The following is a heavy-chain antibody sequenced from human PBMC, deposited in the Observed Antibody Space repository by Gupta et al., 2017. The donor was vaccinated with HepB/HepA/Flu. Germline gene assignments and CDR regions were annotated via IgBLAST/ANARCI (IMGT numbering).Heavy chain of an antibody. D-gene: IGHD6-19*01. CDR1: GASISCYY. Sequence: QVQLQASGPGLVKPSETLSLTCTVSGASISCYYWSWIRQPPGKGLEWIGYIYYSGSTTDNPSLKSRVKRSVDTAKNKFSMKLSLVTDGDTAVYYGVRILAVSSGWSRDYCDYWCQGSRVTVAS. V-gene: IGHV4-59*01. CDR2: IYYSGST. J-gene: IGHJ4*02. CDR3: VRILAVSSGWSRDYCDY.